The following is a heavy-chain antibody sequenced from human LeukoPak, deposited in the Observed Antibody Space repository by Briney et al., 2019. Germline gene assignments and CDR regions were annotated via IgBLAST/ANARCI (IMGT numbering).Heavy chain of an antibody. CDR1: GLTFSSYG. J-gene: IGHJ4*02. D-gene: IGHD6-13*01. Sequence: GGSLRLSCAASGLTFSSYGMHWVRQAPGKGLAWVAVISYDGSNKYYADSVKGRFTISRDNSKNTLYLQMNSLRAEDTAVYYCAKDRIAAAGVYYFDYWGQGTLVTVSS. V-gene: IGHV3-30*18. CDR2: ISYDGSNK. CDR3: AKDRIAAAGVYYFDY.